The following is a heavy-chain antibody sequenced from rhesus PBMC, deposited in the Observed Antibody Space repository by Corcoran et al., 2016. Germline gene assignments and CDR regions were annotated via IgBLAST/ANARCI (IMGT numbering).Heavy chain of an antibody. V-gene: IGHV4-122*02. Sequence: QLQLQESGPGLVKPSETLSLTCAVSGYSISSGYGWSWIRQPPGKGQERLGYISYSGSTSYNPSLKSRVTISSATSNNQFSLKLRSVTAADAAVYYCARGARNFWTGYYTGFDYWGQGVLVTVSS. CDR2: ISYSGST. D-gene: IGHD3-3*01. J-gene: IGHJ4*01. CDR1: GYSISSGYG. CDR3: ARGARNFWTGYYTGFDY.